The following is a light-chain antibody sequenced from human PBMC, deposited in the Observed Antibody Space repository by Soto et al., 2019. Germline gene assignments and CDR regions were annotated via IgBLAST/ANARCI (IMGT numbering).Light chain of an antibody. CDR3: RAYSSGASHVV. CDR2: DGN. CDR1: SSDIGGRYND. V-gene: IGLV2-14*03. J-gene: IGLJ2*01. Sequence: QSALTQPASVSGSPGQSITISCTGTSSDIGGRYNDVSWYQQHPGKAPKLMIYDGNDRPSGVSDRFSGSKSGNTASLTIAGLQAEDEADYFCRAYSSGASHVVFGGGTKLTVL.